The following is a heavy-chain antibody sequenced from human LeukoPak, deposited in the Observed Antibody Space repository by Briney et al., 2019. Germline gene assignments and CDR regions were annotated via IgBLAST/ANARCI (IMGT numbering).Heavy chain of an antibody. V-gene: IGHV3-33*06. J-gene: IGHJ4*02. CDR2: IWYDGTNK. Sequence: PGGSLRLSCAASGFTFSNYGMHWVRQAPGKGLEWVTVIWYDGTNKYYADSVKGRFTISRDNSKNTLYLQMNSLRAEDTAVYYCANNFDYWGQGTLVTVSS. CDR1: GFTFSNYG. CDR3: ANNFDY.